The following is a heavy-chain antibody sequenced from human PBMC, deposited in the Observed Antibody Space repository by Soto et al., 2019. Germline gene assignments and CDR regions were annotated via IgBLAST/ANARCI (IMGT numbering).Heavy chain of an antibody. V-gene: IGHV1-18*01. Sequence: ASVKVSCKASGYTFTSHGISWVRQAPGQGLEWMGWISAYNGNTNYAQKLQGRVTMTTDTSTSTAYMELRSLRSDDTAVYYCARDWPGVRFLEWPSDYYYMDVWGKGTTVTVSS. CDR1: GYTFTSHG. J-gene: IGHJ6*03. D-gene: IGHD3-3*01. CDR2: ISAYNGNT. CDR3: ARDWPGVRFLEWPSDYYYMDV.